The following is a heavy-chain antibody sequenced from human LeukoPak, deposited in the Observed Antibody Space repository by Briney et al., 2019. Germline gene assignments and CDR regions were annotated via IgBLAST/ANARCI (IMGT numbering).Heavy chain of an antibody. D-gene: IGHD3-22*01. CDR2: ISYDGSNK. Sequence: DPGRSLRLSCAASGFTFSSYAMHWVRQAPGKGLEWVAVISYDGSNKYYADSVKGRFTISRDNSKNTLYLQMNSLRAEDTAVYYCARSASHYYDSSGYSYYFDYWGQGTLVTVSS. CDR3: ARSASHYYDSSGYSYYFDY. V-gene: IGHV3-30-3*01. J-gene: IGHJ4*02. CDR1: GFTFSSYA.